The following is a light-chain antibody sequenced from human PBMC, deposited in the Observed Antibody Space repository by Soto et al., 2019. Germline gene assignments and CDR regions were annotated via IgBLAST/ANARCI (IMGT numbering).Light chain of an antibody. CDR3: QQRINWPYT. V-gene: IGKV1-9*01. J-gene: IGKJ2*01. Sequence: DIQLTQSPSFLSASVGDRVTITCRASQGISTYLAWYQQKLGKAPKLLIYDASTLQSGVPSRFSGSRSGTEFTLTISSLQPEDFATYYCQQRINWPYTFGQGTKLEIK. CDR2: DAS. CDR1: QGISTY.